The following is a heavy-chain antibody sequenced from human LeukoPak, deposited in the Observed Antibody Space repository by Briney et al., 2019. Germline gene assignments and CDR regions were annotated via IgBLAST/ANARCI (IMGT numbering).Heavy chain of an antibody. V-gene: IGHV4-38-2*02. J-gene: IGHJ3*02. Sequence: SETLSLTCTVSGYSISSGYYWGWIRQPPGKGLEWIGSIYHSGSTYYNPSLKSRVTISVDTSKNQFSLKLSCVTAADTAVYYCARDRHYYDSSGYYFYDAFDIWGQGTMVTVSS. CDR1: GYSISSGYY. CDR2: IYHSGST. D-gene: IGHD3-22*01. CDR3: ARDRHYYDSSGYYFYDAFDI.